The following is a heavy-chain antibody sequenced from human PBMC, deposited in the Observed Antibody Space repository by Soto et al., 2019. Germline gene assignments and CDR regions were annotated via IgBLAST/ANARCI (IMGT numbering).Heavy chain of an antibody. CDR3: ASDRGSSCIDS. D-gene: IGHD6-6*01. CDR1: GGSFSGYY. V-gene: IGHV4-34*01. Sequence: SETLSLTCAVYGGSFSGYYWSWIRQPPGKGLEWIGEINHSGSTNYNPSLKSRVTISVDTSKNQFSLKLSSVTAADTAVYYCASDRGSSCIDSWGQRTLGTLSA. J-gene: IGHJ4*02. CDR2: INHSGST.